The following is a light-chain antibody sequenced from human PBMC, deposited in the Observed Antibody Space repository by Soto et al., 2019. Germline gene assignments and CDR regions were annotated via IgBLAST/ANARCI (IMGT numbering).Light chain of an antibody. CDR3: SSYTSSDTLV. J-gene: IGLJ1*01. CDR2: DVS. CDR1: SRDVGGYNY. Sequence: QSALTQPASVSGSPGQSITISCTGTSRDVGGYNYVSWYQQHAGKAPKLMIYDVSNRPSGVSNRFSGSKSGNTASLTISGLQGEDEADYYCSSYTSSDTLVFGTGTKVTVL. V-gene: IGLV2-14*01.